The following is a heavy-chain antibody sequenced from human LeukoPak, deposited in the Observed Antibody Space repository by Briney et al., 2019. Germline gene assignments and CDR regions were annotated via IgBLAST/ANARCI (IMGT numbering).Heavy chain of an antibody. CDR3: AREDSYPRRGPLDF. Sequence: ASVKISCQASEYSFITYYVHLVRQAPGQGLEWMGLINPNTGSTNYAQNFRGRLTMTRDMSTTTVYMELTSLRSEDMAVYYCAREDSYPRRGPLDFWGQGTLVTVSS. CDR2: INPNTGST. V-gene: IGHV1-46*01. J-gene: IGHJ4*02. D-gene: IGHD3-10*01. CDR1: EYSFITYY.